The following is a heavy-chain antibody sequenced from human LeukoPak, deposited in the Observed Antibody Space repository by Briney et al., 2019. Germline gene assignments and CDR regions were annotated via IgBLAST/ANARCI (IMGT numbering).Heavy chain of an antibody. CDR1: GFTVSSNY. D-gene: IGHD3-3*01. J-gene: IGHJ4*02. CDR3: ARTTDFWSGYFGRRDFDY. Sequence: GSLRLSCAASGFTVSSNYMSWVRQAPGKGLEWIGEINHSGSTNYNPSLKSRVTISVDTSKNQFSLKLSSVTAADTAVYYCARTTDFWSGYFGRRDFDYWGQGTLVTVSS. V-gene: IGHV4-34*01. CDR2: INHSGST.